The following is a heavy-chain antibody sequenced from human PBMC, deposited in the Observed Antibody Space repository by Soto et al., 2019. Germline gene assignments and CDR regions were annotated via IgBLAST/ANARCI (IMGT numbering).Heavy chain of an antibody. V-gene: IGHV4-31*03. CDR2: IYYSGST. CDR1: GGSITSGGSY. D-gene: IGHD6-6*01. J-gene: IGHJ5*02. Sequence: QVQLQESGPGLVKPSQTLSLICTVSGGSITSGGSYWSWIRQHPGKGLEWIGNIYYSGSTYYNPSLKSRVIISVDTSKNQFSLKVSSVTAADTAVYYCARRPSSSAVRGRWFDPWGHGTLVTVSS. CDR3: ARRPSSSAVRGRWFDP.